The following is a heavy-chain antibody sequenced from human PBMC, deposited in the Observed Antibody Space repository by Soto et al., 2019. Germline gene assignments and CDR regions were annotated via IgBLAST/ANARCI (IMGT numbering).Heavy chain of an antibody. V-gene: IGHV1-69*13. CDR3: ARGKAFRTYYYDSSGYYYVSPLAY. J-gene: IGHJ4*02. CDR1: GGTFSSYA. D-gene: IGHD3-22*01. CDR2: IIPIFGTA. Sequence: SVKVSCKASGGTFSSYAISWVRQAPGQGLEWMGGIIPIFGTANYAQKFQGRVTITADESTSTAYMELSSLRSEDTAVYYCARGKAFRTYYYDSSGYYYVSPLAYWGQGTLVTVSS.